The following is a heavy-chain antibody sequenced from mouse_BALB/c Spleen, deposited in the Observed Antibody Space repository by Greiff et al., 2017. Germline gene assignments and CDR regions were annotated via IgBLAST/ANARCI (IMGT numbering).Heavy chain of an antibody. Sequence: QVQLQQSGAELARPGASVKLSCKASGYTFTSYWMQWVKQRPGQGLEWIGAIYPGDGDTRYTQKFKGKATLTADKSSSTAYMQLSSLASEDSAVYYCARGGYGSSFLDYWDQGTTLTVSS. CDR3: ARGGYGSSFLDY. CDR2: IYPGDGDT. V-gene: IGHV1-87*01. D-gene: IGHD1-1*01. CDR1: GYTFTSYW. J-gene: IGHJ2*01.